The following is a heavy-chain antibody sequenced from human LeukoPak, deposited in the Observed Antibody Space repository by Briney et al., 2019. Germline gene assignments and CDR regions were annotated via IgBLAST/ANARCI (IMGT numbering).Heavy chain of an antibody. CDR1: GGSISSYY. Sequence: SETLSLTCTVSGGSISSYYWSWIRQPPGKGLERIGYIYYSGSTNYNPSLKSRVTISVDTSKNQFSLKLSSVTAADTAVYYCARDKGSWYYFDYWGQGTLVTVSS. V-gene: IGHV4-59*01. D-gene: IGHD6-13*01. J-gene: IGHJ4*02. CDR3: ARDKGSWYYFDY. CDR2: IYYSGST.